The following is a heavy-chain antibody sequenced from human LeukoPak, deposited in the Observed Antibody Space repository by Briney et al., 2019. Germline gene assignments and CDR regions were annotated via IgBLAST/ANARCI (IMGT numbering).Heavy chain of an antibody. Sequence: KPGGSLRLSRAASGFTFSNAWMSWVRQAPGKGLEWVGRIKSKTDGGTTDYAAPVKDRFTISRDDSKNTLYLQMNSLKTEDTAVYYCTTDDYGDLVFDYWGQGTLVTVSS. CDR2: IKSKTDGGTT. V-gene: IGHV3-15*01. CDR3: TTDDYGDLVFDY. D-gene: IGHD4-17*01. J-gene: IGHJ4*02. CDR1: GFTFSNAW.